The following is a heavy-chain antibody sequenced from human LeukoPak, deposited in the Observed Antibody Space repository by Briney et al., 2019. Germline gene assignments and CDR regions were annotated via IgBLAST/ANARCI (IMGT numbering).Heavy chain of an antibody. CDR3: AKHMRATNTYSFFGLDV. D-gene: IGHD1-26*01. V-gene: IGHV3-9*01. Sequence: GGSLRLSCAATGFTFNDYGMHWVRQPPGKGLEWVSSINWNGGGTYYADPVKGRFTISRDNAKNSLYLQMSSLRPEDTALYYCAKHMRATNTYSFFGLDVWGQGTTVTVSS. CDR1: GFTFNDYG. CDR2: INWNGGGT. J-gene: IGHJ6*02.